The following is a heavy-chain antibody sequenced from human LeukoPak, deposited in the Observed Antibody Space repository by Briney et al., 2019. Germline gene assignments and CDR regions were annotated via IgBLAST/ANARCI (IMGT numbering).Heavy chain of an antibody. J-gene: IGHJ4*02. CDR3: ARVSVYSYGYDLFDY. CDR1: GDTFSSYA. CDR2: IIPIFGTA. Sequence: ASVKVSCKASGDTFSSYAISWVRQAPGQGLEWMGGIIPIFGTANYAQKFQGRVTITADESTSTAYMELSSLRSEDTAVYYCARVSVYSYGYDLFDYWGQGTLVTVSS. D-gene: IGHD5-18*01. V-gene: IGHV1-69*13.